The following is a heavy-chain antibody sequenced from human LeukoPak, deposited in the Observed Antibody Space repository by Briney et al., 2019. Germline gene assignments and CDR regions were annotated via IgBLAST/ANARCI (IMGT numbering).Heavy chain of an antibody. J-gene: IGHJ4*02. CDR2: IWSDGSNK. CDR3: ARRDLDYGHYDLFDY. V-gene: IGHV3-33*01. CDR1: GFTFSRYG. Sequence: QPGGSLRLSCAASGFTFSRYGMHWVREAPGTGLVGGAVIWSDGSNKYSADSVTGRFTISRDNPKTTLYLQRNSLRAEDTAVYCCARRDLDYGHYDLFDYWGQGTLVTVSS. D-gene: IGHD4-17*01.